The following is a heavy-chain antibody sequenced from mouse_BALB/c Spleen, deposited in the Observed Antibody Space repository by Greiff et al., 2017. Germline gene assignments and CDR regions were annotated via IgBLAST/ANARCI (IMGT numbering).Heavy chain of an antibody. D-gene: IGHD2-10*02. Sequence: EVKLQESGPSLVKPSQTLSLTCSVTGDSITSGYWNWIRKFPGNKLEYMGYISYSGSTYYNPSLKSRISITRDTSKNQYYLQLNSVTTEDTATYYCARWEYGNPYAMDYWGQGTSVTVSS. CDR2: ISYSGST. CDR1: GDSITSGY. J-gene: IGHJ4*01. V-gene: IGHV3-8*02. CDR3: ARWEYGNPYAMDY.